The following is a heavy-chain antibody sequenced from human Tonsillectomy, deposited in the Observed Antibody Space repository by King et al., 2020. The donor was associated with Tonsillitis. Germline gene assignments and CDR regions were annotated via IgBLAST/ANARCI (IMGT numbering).Heavy chain of an antibody. CDR2: IDPNDSYT. D-gene: IGHD6-19*01. CDR3: ARLPSRGGGWLHFFDF. V-gene: IGHV5-10-1*03. CDR1: GYSFTNNW. Sequence: EVQLVESGAEVKKAGESLRISCQGSGYSFTNNWITWVRQMPGKGLEWMGRIDPNDSYTNYGPSFQGHVTISVDKANGTAYLQGSSLKASDTAMYYCARLPSRGGGWLHFFDFWGQGTLVTVSS. J-gene: IGHJ4*02.